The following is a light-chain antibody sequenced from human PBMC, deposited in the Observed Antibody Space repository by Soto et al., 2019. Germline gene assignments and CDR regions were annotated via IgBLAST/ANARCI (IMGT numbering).Light chain of an antibody. V-gene: IGLV3-25*03. CDR3: LSADNSNIWV. J-gene: IGLJ3*02. CDR2: KDT. Sequence: SYELTQSPSVSVSPGQTARITCSGDTLPKQYAYWYQQKSGQAPLLMIYKDTERPSGIPERFSASTSGTTVTLTITGVQAEDEADYFCLSADNSNIWVFGGGTKLTVL. CDR1: TLPKQY.